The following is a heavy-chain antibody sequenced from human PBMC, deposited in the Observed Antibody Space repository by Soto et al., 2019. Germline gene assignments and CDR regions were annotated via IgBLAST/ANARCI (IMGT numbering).Heavy chain of an antibody. J-gene: IGHJ4*02. V-gene: IGHV4-39*01. CDR3: AGFVVPASRNSDFDY. CDR1: GISVITSDYY. D-gene: IGHD2-15*01. Sequence: SETLSLTCTVSGISVITSDYYWCCVRQPPWKGLDWIGNIYYSGSTFYNPSLRSRVTLSVDTSKNQFSLRLNSVTAADTAVYFCAGFVVPASRNSDFDYWGQGTLVTV. CDR2: IYYSGST.